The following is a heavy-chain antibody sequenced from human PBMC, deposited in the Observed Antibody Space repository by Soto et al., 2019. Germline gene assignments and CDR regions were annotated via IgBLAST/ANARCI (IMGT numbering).Heavy chain of an antibody. CDR2: ISSSGNTI. CDR3: ASKPYCGDECYYNY. V-gene: IGHV3-21*04. Sequence: EVQLVESGGGLVKPGGSLRLSCAASGFTFSRYSMNWVRQAPGKGLEWVSSISSSGNTIYYADSVKGRFTISRDNAKNSLYLQMNSLRAEDTAVYYCASKPYCGDECYYNYWGQGTLVTVSS. CDR1: GFTFSRYS. D-gene: IGHD2-21*01. J-gene: IGHJ4*02.